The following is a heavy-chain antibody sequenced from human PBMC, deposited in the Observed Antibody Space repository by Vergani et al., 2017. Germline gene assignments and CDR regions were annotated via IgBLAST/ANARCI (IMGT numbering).Heavy chain of an antibody. D-gene: IGHD3-22*01. V-gene: IGHV1-2*02. CDR3: AREFAVDSSGSLGY. J-gene: IGHJ4*02. Sequence: QVQLVQSGAEVKKPGASVKVSCKASGYTFTGYYMHWVRQAPGQGLEWMGWINPNSGGTNYAQKFQGRVTITADESTSTAYMELSSLRSEDTAVYYCAREFAVDSSGSLGYWGQGTLVTVSS. CDR2: INPNSGGT. CDR1: GYTFTGYY.